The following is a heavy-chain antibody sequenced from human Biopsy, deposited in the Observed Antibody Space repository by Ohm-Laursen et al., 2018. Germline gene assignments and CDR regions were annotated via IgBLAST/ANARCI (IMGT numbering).Heavy chain of an antibody. D-gene: IGHD3-9*01. J-gene: IGHJ4*02. Sequence: ASVKVSCKASGYTFTGYYLHWVRQAPGQGLEWMGWINPTSGGTHYLEKFRGRVTMTRDTSISTAYMEVSSLRSDDTAVYYCAIDGNDFLTDYLKIDQWGQGTLVTVSS. V-gene: IGHV1-2*02. CDR1: GYTFTGYY. CDR3: AIDGNDFLTDYLKIDQ. CDR2: INPTSGGT.